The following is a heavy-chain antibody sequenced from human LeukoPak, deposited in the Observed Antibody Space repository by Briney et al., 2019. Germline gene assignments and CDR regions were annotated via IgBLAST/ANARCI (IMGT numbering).Heavy chain of an antibody. D-gene: IGHD6-13*01. CDR2: IIPIFGTA. CDR1: GGTFSSYA. Sequence: SVKVSCKASGGTFSSYAISWVRQAPGQGLEWMGGIIPIFGTANYAQKFQGRATITADESTSTAYMELSSLRSEDTAVYYCARLVGGSSLPPRRFDPWGQGTLVTVSS. CDR3: ARLVGGSSLPPRRFDP. V-gene: IGHV1-69*13. J-gene: IGHJ5*02.